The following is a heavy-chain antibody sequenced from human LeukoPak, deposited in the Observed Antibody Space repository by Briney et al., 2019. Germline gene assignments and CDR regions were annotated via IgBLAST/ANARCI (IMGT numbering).Heavy chain of an antibody. CDR2: ISYDGSNK. V-gene: IGHV3-30-3*01. Sequence: GGSLRLSCAASGFTFSSYAMHWVRQAPGKGLEWMAVISYDGSNKYYADSVKGRFTISRDNSKNTLYLQMNSLGVEDTAVYYCARSRSSYSSSSGGDYWGQGTLVTVSS. D-gene: IGHD6-6*01. CDR3: ARSRSSYSSSSGGDY. J-gene: IGHJ4*02. CDR1: GFTFSSYA.